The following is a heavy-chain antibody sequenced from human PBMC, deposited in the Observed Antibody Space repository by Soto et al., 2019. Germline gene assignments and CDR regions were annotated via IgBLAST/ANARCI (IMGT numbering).Heavy chain of an antibody. J-gene: IGHJ6*02. Sequence: QVQLQQWGAGLLKPSETLSLTCAVYGGSFSGYYWSWIRQPPGKGLEWIGEINHSGSTNYNPSLKSRVTVSVDTAMNQFSLKLSSVTAAYTAVYYCARPRRIAARPYYYYGMDVWGQGTTVTVSS. CDR1: GGSFSGYY. D-gene: IGHD6-6*01. CDR2: INHSGST. V-gene: IGHV4-34*01. CDR3: ARPRRIAARPYYYYGMDV.